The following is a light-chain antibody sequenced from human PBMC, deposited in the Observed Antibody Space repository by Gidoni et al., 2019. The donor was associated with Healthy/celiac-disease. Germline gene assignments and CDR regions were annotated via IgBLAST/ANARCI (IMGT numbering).Light chain of an antibody. CDR2: WAS. J-gene: IGKJ2*01. CDR3: QQYYSTPRYT. V-gene: IGKV4-1*01. Sequence: DIGPTMSSDSLSVSLGERASITGKSSQSVLYSSNNKNYLAWYQQKPGQPPKLLIYWASTRESGVPDRFSGSGSGTDFTLTISSLQAEDVAVYYCQQYYSTPRYTCGQGTKLEIK. CDR1: QSVLYSSNNKNY.